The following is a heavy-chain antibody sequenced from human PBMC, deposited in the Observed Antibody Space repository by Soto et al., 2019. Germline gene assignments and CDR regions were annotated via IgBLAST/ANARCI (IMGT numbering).Heavy chain of an antibody. CDR3: ARNGASSEYRGWFDP. V-gene: IGHV3-66*01. Sequence: EVQLVESGGGLVQPGGSLRLSCAASGFTVSSNYMSWVRQAPGKGLSCVSVIYSGGTTYYADSVKGRFTISRDNCKNTRDLQMNSLRAEDTAVYYCARNGASSEYRGWFDPWGQGTLVTVSS. CDR2: IYSGGTT. CDR1: GFTVSSNY. J-gene: IGHJ5*02. D-gene: IGHD3-22*01.